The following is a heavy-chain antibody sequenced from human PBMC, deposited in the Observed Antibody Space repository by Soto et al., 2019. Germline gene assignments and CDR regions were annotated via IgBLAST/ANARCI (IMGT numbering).Heavy chain of an antibody. V-gene: IGHV6-1*01. CDR3: ARDQYDSSGYYLLDAFDI. CDR2: TYYRSKWYN. CDR1: GDSVSSNDAA. D-gene: IGHD3-22*01. Sequence: SQTLSLTYAISGDSVSSNDAAWTWIRQSPSRGLEWLGRTYYRSKWYNDYAVSVKSRITINPDTSKNQFSLQLKSVTPEDTAVYYCARDQYDSSGYYLLDAFDIWGQGTMVTVSS. J-gene: IGHJ3*02.